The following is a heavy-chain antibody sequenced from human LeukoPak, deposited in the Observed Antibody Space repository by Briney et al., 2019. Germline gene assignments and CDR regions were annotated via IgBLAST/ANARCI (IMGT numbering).Heavy chain of an antibody. V-gene: IGHV3-20*04. CDR2: TNWDGGRT. D-gene: IGHD2-21*02. CDR3: ARDGLRRPPTPYCGGDCPLDY. J-gene: IGHJ4*02. Sequence: GGSLRLSCAASGFTFDDYAMSWVRQTPGKGLEWVSGTNWDGGRTGYADSVKGRFTISRDNAKNSLYLQMNSLRGEDTAMYYCARDGLRRPPTPYCGGDCPLDYWGQGTLVSVSS. CDR1: GFTFDDYA.